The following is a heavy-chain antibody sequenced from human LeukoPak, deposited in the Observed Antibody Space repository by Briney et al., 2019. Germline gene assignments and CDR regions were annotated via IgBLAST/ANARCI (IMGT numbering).Heavy chain of an antibody. Sequence: GGSLRLSCAASGFTFSSYARHWVRQAPGKGLEWVAVISYDGSNKYYADSVKGRFTTSRGNSKNTLYLQMNSLRAEDTAVYYCARDQAPTHFDYWGQGTLVTVSS. J-gene: IGHJ4*02. CDR2: ISYDGSNK. V-gene: IGHV3-30*04. CDR1: GFTFSSYA. CDR3: ARDQAPTHFDY.